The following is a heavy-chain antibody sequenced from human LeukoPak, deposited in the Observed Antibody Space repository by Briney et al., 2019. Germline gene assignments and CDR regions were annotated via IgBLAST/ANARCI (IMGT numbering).Heavy chain of an antibody. CDR1: GYTFTGYY. J-gene: IGHJ4*02. Sequence: GASVKVSCKASGYTFTGYYMHWVRQAPGQGLEWMGIINPSGGSTSHAQKFQGRVTMTRDMSTSTVYMELSSLRSEDTAVYYCARGSAAGSNVGDYWGQGTLVTVSS. D-gene: IGHD6-13*01. CDR2: INPSGGST. CDR3: ARGSAAGSNVGDY. V-gene: IGHV1-46*01.